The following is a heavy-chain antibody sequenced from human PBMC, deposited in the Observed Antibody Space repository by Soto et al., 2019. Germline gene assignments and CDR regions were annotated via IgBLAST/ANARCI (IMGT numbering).Heavy chain of an antibody. CDR2: IIPIFGTA. Sequence: SVKVSCKASGGTFSSYAISWVRQAPGQGLEWMGGIIPIFGTANYAQKFQGRVTITADKSTSTAYMELSSLRSEDTAVYYCARDRGSDYYDSARGLTFDYWGQGTLVTVSS. D-gene: IGHD3-22*01. V-gene: IGHV1-69*06. J-gene: IGHJ4*02. CDR1: GGTFSSYA. CDR3: ARDRGSDYYDSARGLTFDY.